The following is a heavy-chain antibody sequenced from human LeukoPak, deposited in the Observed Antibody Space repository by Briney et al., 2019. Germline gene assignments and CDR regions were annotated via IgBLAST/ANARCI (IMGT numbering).Heavy chain of an antibody. CDR2: MHPNSGNT. Sequence: GASVKVSCKASGYTFTGYYMHWVRQATGQGLEWMGWMHPNSGNTGYAQKFQGRVTMTRNTSISTAYMELSSLRSEDTAVYYCTRTGLVTTAFDPWGQGTLVTVSS. CDR1: GYTFTGYY. J-gene: IGHJ5*02. V-gene: IGHV1-8*02. CDR3: TRTGLVTTAFDP. D-gene: IGHD4-4*01.